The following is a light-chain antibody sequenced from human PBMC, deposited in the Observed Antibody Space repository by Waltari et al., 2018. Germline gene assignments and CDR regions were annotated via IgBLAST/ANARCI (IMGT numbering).Light chain of an antibody. CDR3: SSFTRASSWV. J-gene: IGLJ3*02. CDR1: SSDVVPYHY. V-gene: IGLV2-14*03. Sequence: HSALAQPASVSGSPGQSITISCTGTSSDVVPYHYASWYQQHPGKAPRLMIYDVNNRPSGVSNRFSGSKSGNTASLTISGLQAEDEADYYCSSFTRASSWVFGGGTKLTV. CDR2: DVN.